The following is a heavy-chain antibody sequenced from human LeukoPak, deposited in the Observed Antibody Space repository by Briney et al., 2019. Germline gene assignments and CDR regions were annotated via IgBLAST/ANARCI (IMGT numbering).Heavy chain of an antibody. CDR2: ISTRGNTI. CDR3: AANYGDYIFYYMDV. D-gene: IGHD4-17*01. V-gene: IGHV3-48*03. J-gene: IGHJ6*03. CDR1: GFTFSFYE. Sequence: GGSLRLSCAASGFTFSFYEMNWIRQAPGKGLEWIAYISTRGNTIYYADSVEGRFTISRDNAENSLFLQMNSLRGEDTAIYYCAANYGDYIFYYMDVWGKGTTVTASS.